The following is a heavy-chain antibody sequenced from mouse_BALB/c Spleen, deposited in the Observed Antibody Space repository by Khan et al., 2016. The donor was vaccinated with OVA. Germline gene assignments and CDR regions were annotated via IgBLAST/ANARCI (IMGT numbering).Heavy chain of an antibody. CDR3: ARMVRK. Sequence: VRLQQPGAELVKSGATVKLSCTASGLNINDTNMHWLKQWPEQGLEWIGRIDPPNGNTKYDPKFKDKATITADKSSTTAYLQLSSLTSEDTAVYYCARMVRKWGQGTTVTISS. D-gene: IGHD1-1*02. CDR2: IDPPNGNT. V-gene: IGHV14-3*02. J-gene: IGHJ1*01. CDR1: GLNINDTN.